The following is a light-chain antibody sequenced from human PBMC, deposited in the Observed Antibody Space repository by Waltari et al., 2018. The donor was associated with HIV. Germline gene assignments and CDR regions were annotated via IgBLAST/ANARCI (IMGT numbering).Light chain of an antibody. CDR1: SSNIGGGSD. J-gene: IGLJ2*01. CDR2: GNS. Sequence: QSVLTQPPSVSGAPGPRVTISCTGSSSNIGGGSDVHWYQQLPGTAPKLLIYGNSNRPSGVPDRFSGSKSGTSASLAITGLQTEDEADYYCQSYDSSLSGSKVVFGGGTKLTVL. V-gene: IGLV1-40*01. CDR3: QSYDSSLSGSKVV.